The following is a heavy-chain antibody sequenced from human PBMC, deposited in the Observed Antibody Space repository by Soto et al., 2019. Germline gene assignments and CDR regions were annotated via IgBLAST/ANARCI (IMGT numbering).Heavy chain of an antibody. CDR2: IISGGNT. V-gene: IGHV3-23*01. Sequence: GGSLRLSCAASGFTFSNYAMTWVRQAPGKGLEWVSTIISGGNTYYADSVKGRFTISRDNSKNTLFLQMNSLRAEDTAVYYCAKAFYSSDRGEVFDYWGQGTLVTVSS. D-gene: IGHD6-19*01. CDR3: AKAFYSSDRGEVFDY. CDR1: GFTFSNYA. J-gene: IGHJ4*02.